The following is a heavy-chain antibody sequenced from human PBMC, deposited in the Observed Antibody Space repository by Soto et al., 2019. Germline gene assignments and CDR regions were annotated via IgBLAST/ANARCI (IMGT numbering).Heavy chain of an antibody. J-gene: IGHJ4*02. CDR2: IYYSGST. Sequence: SETLSLTCTDSGGSISSSSYYWSWIRQPPGKGLEWIGSIYYSGSTYYNPSLKSRVTISVDTSKNQFSLKLSSVTAADTAVYYCASWTFLYYFDYWGQGTLVTVSS. V-gene: IGHV4-39*01. CDR3: ASWTFLYYFDY. CDR1: GGSISSSSYY. D-gene: IGHD3-3*01.